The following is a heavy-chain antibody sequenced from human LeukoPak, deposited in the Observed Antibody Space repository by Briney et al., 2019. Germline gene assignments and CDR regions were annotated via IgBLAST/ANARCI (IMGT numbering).Heavy chain of an antibody. J-gene: IGHJ4*02. CDR1: GFTFSSYA. CDR3: VRAQYYDFWSGSVFDY. D-gene: IGHD3-3*01. V-gene: IGHV3-30-3*01. CDR2: ISYDGSNK. Sequence: GGSLRLSCAASGFTFSSYAMHWVRQAPGKGLEWVAVISYDGSNKYYADSVKGRFTISRDNSKNTLYLQMNSLRAEDTAVYYCVRAQYYDFWSGSVFDYWGQGTLVTVSS.